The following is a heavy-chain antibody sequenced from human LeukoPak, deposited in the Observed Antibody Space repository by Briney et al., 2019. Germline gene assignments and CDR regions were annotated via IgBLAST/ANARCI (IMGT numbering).Heavy chain of an antibody. Sequence: SETLSLTCTVSGGSISSSSYYWGWIRQPPGKGLEWIGSIYYSGSTYYNPSLKSRVTISVDTSKNQFSLKLSSVTAADTAVYYCAREDSSGWSALLHFDYWGQGTLVTVSS. CDR2: IYYSGST. CDR3: AREDSSGWSALLHFDY. D-gene: IGHD6-19*01. V-gene: IGHV4-39*07. J-gene: IGHJ4*02. CDR1: GGSISSSSYY.